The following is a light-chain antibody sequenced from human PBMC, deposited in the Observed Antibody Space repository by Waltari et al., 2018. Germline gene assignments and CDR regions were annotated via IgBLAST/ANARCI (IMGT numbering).Light chain of an antibody. CDR1: SSDVGGYNY. V-gene: IGLV2-14*01. Sequence: QSALTQPASVSGSPGQSITISCTGTSSDVGGYNYVSWYQQHPGKAPKLMIYGVSNRPSWVSNRFPGSKSGNTASLTISGLQAEDEADYYCSSYTSSSTGVFGGGTKLTVL. CDR2: GVS. J-gene: IGLJ2*01. CDR3: SSYTSSSTGV.